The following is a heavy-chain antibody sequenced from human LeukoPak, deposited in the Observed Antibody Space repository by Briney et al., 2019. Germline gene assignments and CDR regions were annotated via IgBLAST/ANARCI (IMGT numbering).Heavy chain of an antibody. CDR2: IYPGDSDT. Sequence: GESLKISCKGSGYSFTSYWIGWVRQMPGKGLEWMGIIYPGDSDTRYGPSFQGQVTISADKSISTAYLQWSSLKASDTAMYYCARLPEIAVAGPTVSYFDYWGQGTLVTVSS. D-gene: IGHD6-19*01. CDR1: GYSFTSYW. CDR3: ARLPEIAVAGPTVSYFDY. J-gene: IGHJ4*02. V-gene: IGHV5-51*01.